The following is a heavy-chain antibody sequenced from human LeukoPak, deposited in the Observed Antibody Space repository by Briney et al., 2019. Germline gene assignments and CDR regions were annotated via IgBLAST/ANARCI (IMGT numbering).Heavy chain of an antibody. V-gene: IGHV4-61*02. CDR1: GGSISSGSYY. CDR2: IYTSGST. D-gene: IGHD7-27*01. Sequence: SETLSLTCTVSGGSISSGSYYWSWIWQPAGKGLEWIGRIYTSGSTNYNPSLKSRVTISVDTSKNQFSLKLSSVTAADTAVYYCAGERRLTGGVDRDFDYWGQGTLVTVSS. CDR3: AGERRLTGGVDRDFDY. J-gene: IGHJ4*02.